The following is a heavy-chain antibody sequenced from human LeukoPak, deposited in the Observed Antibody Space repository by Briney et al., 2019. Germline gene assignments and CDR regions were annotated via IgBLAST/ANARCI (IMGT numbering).Heavy chain of an antibody. D-gene: IGHD4-23*01. CDR1: DYSINSGYY. Sequence: SETLSLTCTVSDYSINSGYYWGCIRQPPGKALEWIGTIYHGGGTYYNPSLKSRVTISVDTSKNQFSLNLSSVAAADTAIYYCARSCYGGNWYFDLWGRGTLVTVSS. CDR3: ARSCYGGNWYFDL. J-gene: IGHJ2*01. CDR2: IYHGGGT. V-gene: IGHV4-38-2*02.